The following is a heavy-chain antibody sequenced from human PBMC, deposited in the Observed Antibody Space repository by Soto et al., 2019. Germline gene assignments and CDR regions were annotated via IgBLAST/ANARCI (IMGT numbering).Heavy chain of an antibody. D-gene: IGHD6-19*01. CDR1: SGSLISTNW. CDR3: ARGREDKWLAFDF. V-gene: IGHV4-4*02. CDR2: IYHSGST. Sequence: SETVSLTXADSSGSLISTNWWRWVRQPPGKGLEWIGEIYHSGSTNYNPSLKSRVTISVAESANHFSLTLTSVTAADTAVYYCARGREDKWLAFDFWGQGTLVTVSS. J-gene: IGHJ4*02.